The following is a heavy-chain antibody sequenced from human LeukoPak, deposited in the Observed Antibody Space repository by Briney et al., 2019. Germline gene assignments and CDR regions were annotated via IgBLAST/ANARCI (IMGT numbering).Heavy chain of an antibody. CDR2: INHSGST. Sequence: KPSETLSLTCAVYGGSFSGYYWSWIRQPPGKGLEWIGEINHSGSTNYNPTLKSRVTISVDTSKNQSSMKLSSVTAAATAVYYCARVLPCSSTSCPFQHWGQGTLVSVSS. V-gene: IGHV4-34*01. CDR3: ARVLPCSSTSCPFQH. CDR1: GGSFSGYY. D-gene: IGHD2-2*01. J-gene: IGHJ1*01.